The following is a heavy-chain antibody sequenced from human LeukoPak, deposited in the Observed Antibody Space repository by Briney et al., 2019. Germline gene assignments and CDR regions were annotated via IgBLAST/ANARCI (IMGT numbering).Heavy chain of an antibody. CDR2: ISGSGDST. D-gene: IGHD4/OR15-4a*01. CDR1: EFPFSTYA. Sequence: GGSLRLSCAASEFPFSTYAMSWVRQAPGKGLEWVSSISGSGDSTYYADSVQGRFTISRDNSKNTLYLQMNSLRAEDTAVYYCVRDRYGGNVGNCFDPWGQGTLVTVSS. CDR3: VRDRYGGNVGNCFDP. J-gene: IGHJ5*02. V-gene: IGHV3-23*01.